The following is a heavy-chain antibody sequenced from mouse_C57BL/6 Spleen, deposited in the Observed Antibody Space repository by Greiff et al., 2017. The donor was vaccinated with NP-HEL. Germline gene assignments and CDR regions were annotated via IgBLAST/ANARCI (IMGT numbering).Heavy chain of an antibody. CDR3: ASRDYGSLDY. CDR2: IYPRSGNT. CDR1: GYTFTSYG. D-gene: IGHD1-1*01. J-gene: IGHJ4*01. V-gene: IGHV1-81*01. Sequence: VKLQESGAELARRGASVKLSCKASGYTFTSYGISWVKQRTGQGLEWIGEIYPRSGNTYYNEKFKGKATLTADKSSSTAYMELRSLTSEDSAVYFCASRDYGSLDYWGQGTSVTVSS.